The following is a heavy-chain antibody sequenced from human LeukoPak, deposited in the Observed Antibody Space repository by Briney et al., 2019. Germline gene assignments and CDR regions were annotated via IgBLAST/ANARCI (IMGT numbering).Heavy chain of an antibody. V-gene: IGHV3-30*18. Sequence: PGRSLRLSCAASGFTFSSYGMHWVRQAPGEGLEWVAVISDDGSKKYYVDSVKGRFTISRDNSKNTLYLQMNSLRAEDTAVYYCAKDGQGLTYYFDHWGQGTLVTVSS. J-gene: IGHJ4*02. D-gene: IGHD3-16*01. CDR2: ISDDGSKK. CDR3: AKDGQGLTYYFDH. CDR1: GFTFSSYG.